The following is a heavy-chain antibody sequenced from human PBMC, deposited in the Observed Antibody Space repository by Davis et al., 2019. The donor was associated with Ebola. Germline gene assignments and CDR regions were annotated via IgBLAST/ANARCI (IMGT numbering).Heavy chain of an antibody. V-gene: IGHV3-15*01. CDR1: GFTLNNAW. Sequence: GGSLRLSCVASGFTLNNAWMSWVRQAPGKGLEWVGRIKSKTDGGTTDYAAPVKGRFTISRDDSKSTLYLQMNSLKTEDTAVYYCTTDVVPAATRGVYYYYYYMDVWGKGTTVTVSS. CDR3: TTDVVPAATRGVYYYYYYMDV. D-gene: IGHD2-2*01. CDR2: IKSKTDGGTT. J-gene: IGHJ6*03.